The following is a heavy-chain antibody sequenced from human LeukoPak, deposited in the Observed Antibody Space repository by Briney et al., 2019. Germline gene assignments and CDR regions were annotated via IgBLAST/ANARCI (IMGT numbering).Heavy chain of an antibody. CDR2: FDPEDGET. V-gene: IGHV1-24*01. Sequence: ASVKVSCKVSGYTLTELSMHWVRQAPGKGLEWMGGFDPEDGETIYAQKFQGRVTMTEDTSTDTAYMELSSLRSEDTAVYYCATAPRGGSAFFHFDYWGQGTLVTVSS. D-gene: IGHD3-16*01. CDR1: GYTLTELS. CDR3: ATAPRGGSAFFHFDY. J-gene: IGHJ4*02.